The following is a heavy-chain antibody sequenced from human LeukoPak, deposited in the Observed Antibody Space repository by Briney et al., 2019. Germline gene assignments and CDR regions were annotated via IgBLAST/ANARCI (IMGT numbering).Heavy chain of an antibody. CDR1: GGSISSGGYY. J-gene: IGHJ4*02. D-gene: IGHD3-10*01. V-gene: IGHV4-30-2*01. CDR2: IYHSGST. CDR3: ARGFKGYYYGSGSETTSDY. Sequence: SETLSLTCTVSGGSISSGGYYWSWIRQPPGKGLEWIGYIYHSGSTYYNPSPKSRVTISVDRSKNQFSLKLSSVTAADTAVYYCARGFKGYYYGSGSETTSDYWGQGTLVTVSS.